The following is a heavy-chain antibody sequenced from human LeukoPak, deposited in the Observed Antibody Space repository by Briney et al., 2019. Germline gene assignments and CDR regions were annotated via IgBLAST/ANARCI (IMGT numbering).Heavy chain of an antibody. D-gene: IGHD2-15*01. CDR3: AKSPPRCSGGSCYGY. J-gene: IGHJ4*02. V-gene: IGHV3-23*01. CDR1: GFTFSSFA. Sequence: GGSLRLSCAASGFTFSSFALSWVRLAPGKGLEWISGISGSGGRTDYADSVKGRFTISRDNSKNTLYLRMSSLRADDTALYYCAKSPPRCSGGSCYGYWGQGTLVTVFS. CDR2: ISGSGGRT.